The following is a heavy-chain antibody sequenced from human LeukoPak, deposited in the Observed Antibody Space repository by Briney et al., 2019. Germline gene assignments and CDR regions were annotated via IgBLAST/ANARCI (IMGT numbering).Heavy chain of an antibody. Sequence: SVKVSCKASGGTFSSYAISWVRQAPGQGLEWMGRIIPILGIANYAQKFQGRVTITADKSTSTAYMELSSLRSEDTAVYYCAKQVEGTYYYYYGMDVWGQGTTVTVSS. D-gene: IGHD1/OR15-1a*01. V-gene: IGHV1-69*04. CDR1: GGTFSSYA. J-gene: IGHJ6*02. CDR2: IIPILGIA. CDR3: AKQVEGTYYYYYGMDV.